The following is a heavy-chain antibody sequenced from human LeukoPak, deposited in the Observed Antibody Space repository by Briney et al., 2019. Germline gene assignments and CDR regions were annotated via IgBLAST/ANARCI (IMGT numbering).Heavy chain of an antibody. CDR1: GYTFTNNF. CDR2: INPSGDNT. CDR3: ARDNSLRDTAWWFDP. Sequence: ASVKVSCKASGYTFTNNFMHWVRQAPGQGLEWIGIINPSGDNTWYAQKFRGRVTMTRDMATSTDYLEVSSLRSEDTAVYYCARDNSLRDTAWWFDPWDQGTLVTVSS. J-gene: IGHJ5*02. V-gene: IGHV1-46*01. D-gene: IGHD5-24*01.